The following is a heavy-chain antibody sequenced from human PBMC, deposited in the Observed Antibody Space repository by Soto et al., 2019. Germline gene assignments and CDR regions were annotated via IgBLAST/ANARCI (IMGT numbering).Heavy chain of an antibody. CDR2: IYYSGST. CDR3: ARHMGVGAIDYYGMDV. Sequence: ASETLSLTGTVSGGSISSSSYYWGWIRQPPGKGLEWIGSIYYSGSTYYSPSLKSRVTISVDTSKNQFSLKLSSVTAADTAVYYCARHMGVGAIDYYGMDVWGQGTTVTVS. D-gene: IGHD1-26*01. CDR1: GGSISSSSYY. J-gene: IGHJ6*02. V-gene: IGHV4-39*01.